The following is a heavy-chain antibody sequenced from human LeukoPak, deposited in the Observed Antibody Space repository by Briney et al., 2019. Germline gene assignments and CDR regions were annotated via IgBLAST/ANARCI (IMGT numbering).Heavy chain of an antibody. D-gene: IGHD2-15*01. CDR3: SRVRWCSGGNCPTPFYF. CDR2: INPKPSGGAT. CDR1: GYTFTDYD. V-gene: IGHV1-46*01. J-gene: IGHJ4*02. Sequence: GASVKVSCKASGYTFTDYDMQWVRQAPGQGLEWLGIINPKPSGGATSYADTFQGRVTMTRDVSTRTIYMELRSLRPEDTAMYYCSRVRWCSGGNCPTPFYFWGQGTLVTVSS.